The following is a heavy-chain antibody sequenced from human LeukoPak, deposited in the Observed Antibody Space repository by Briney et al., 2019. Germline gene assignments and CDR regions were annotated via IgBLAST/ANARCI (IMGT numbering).Heavy chain of an antibody. CDR3: ARSSSRYCSGGSCYSGVLGYFDY. CDR1: GFTFSSYW. J-gene: IGHJ4*02. Sequence: QTGGSLRLSCAASGFTFSSYWMSWVRQAPGKGLEWVANIKQDGSEKYYVDSVKGRFTISRDNAKNSLYLQMNSLRAEDTAVYYCARSSSRYCSGGSCYSGVLGYFDYWGQGTLVTVSS. V-gene: IGHV3-7*01. CDR2: IKQDGSEK. D-gene: IGHD2-15*01.